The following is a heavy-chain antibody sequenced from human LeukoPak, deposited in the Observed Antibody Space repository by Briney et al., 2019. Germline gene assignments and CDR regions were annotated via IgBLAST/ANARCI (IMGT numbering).Heavy chain of an antibody. CDR2: ISSSSSYI. J-gene: IGHJ4*02. D-gene: IGHD6-13*01. Sequence: PGGSLRLSCAASGFTFSSYSMNWVRQAPGKGLEWVSSISSSSSYIYYADSVKGRFTISRDNAKNSLYLQMNSLRAEDTVVYYCARRISPVKQQLASYYFDYWDQGTLVTVSS. V-gene: IGHV3-21*01. CDR3: ARRISPVKQQLASYYFDY. CDR1: GFTFSSYS.